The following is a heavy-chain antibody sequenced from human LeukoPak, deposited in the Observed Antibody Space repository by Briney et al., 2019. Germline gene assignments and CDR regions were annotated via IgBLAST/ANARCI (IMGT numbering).Heavy chain of an antibody. CDR1: GGSISSYY. D-gene: IGHD3-3*01. Sequence: PSETLSLTCTVSGGSISSYYWSWFGQHPGKAREGCGYIYYSGSTNYNPSLKSRVTIAVGTSKNQFSLKLSSVTAADTAVYYCARQGGDYDFWSVYLDSWGQGTMVTASS. CDR3: ARQGGDYDFWSVYLDS. V-gene: IGHV4-59*08. CDR2: IYYSGST. J-gene: IGHJ3*02.